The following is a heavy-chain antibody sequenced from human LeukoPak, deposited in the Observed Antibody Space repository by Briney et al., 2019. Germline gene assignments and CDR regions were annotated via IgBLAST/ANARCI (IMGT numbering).Heavy chain of an antibody. CDR2: INHSGST. CDR3: ARVFVGYYYDSSGYYVDY. J-gene: IGHJ4*02. V-gene: IGHV4-34*01. D-gene: IGHD3-22*01. CDR1: DGSFSGYY. Sequence: PSETLSLTCAVYDGSFSGYYWSWIRQPPGKGLEWIGEINHSGSTNYNPSLKSRVTISVDTSKNQFSLKLSSVTAADTAVYYCARVFVGYYYDSSGYYVDYWGQGTLVTVSS.